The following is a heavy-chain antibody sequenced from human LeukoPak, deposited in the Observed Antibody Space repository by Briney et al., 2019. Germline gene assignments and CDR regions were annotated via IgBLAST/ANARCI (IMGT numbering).Heavy chain of an antibody. CDR2: IGGSGGST. V-gene: IGHV3-23*01. CDR3: ARLTGYYDSSGYLDY. Sequence: PGGSLRLSRGASGFTFSSYAMSWVRQAPGKGLEWVSAIGGSGGSTYYADSVKGRFTISRDSSENALYLQMNSLRAEDTAAYYCARLTGYYDSSGYLDYWGQGTLVTVSS. D-gene: IGHD3-22*01. CDR1: GFTFSSYA. J-gene: IGHJ4*02.